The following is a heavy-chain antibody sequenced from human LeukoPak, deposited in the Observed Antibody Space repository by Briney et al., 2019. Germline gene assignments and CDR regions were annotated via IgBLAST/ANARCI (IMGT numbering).Heavy chain of an antibody. CDR1: GGSISSYY. J-gene: IGHJ6*03. CDR2: IHTSGST. D-gene: IGHD3-10*01. V-gene: IGHV4-4*07. Sequence: SETLSLTCTVSGGSISSYYWSWIRKPAGKGLEWIGRIHTSGSTNYNPSLKSRVTMSVDTSKNQFSLKLSSVTAADTAVYYCARVSRGGSGQVPYYYYYMDVWGKGTTVTISS. CDR3: ARVSRGGSGQVPYYYYYMDV.